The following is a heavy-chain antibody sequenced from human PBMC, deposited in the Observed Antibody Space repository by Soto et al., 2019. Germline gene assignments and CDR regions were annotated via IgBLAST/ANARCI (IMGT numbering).Heavy chain of an antibody. V-gene: IGHV3-30*18. CDR2: ISYDGSNK. Sequence: QVQLVESGGGVVQPGRSLRLSCAASGFTFSSYGMHWVRQAPGKGLEWVAVISYDGSNKYYADSVKGRFTISRDNSKNTLYLQMNSLRAEDTAVYYCAKEAGGIQLWFDYWGQGTLVTVSS. D-gene: IGHD5-18*01. CDR1: GFTFSSYG. J-gene: IGHJ4*02. CDR3: AKEAGGIQLWFDY.